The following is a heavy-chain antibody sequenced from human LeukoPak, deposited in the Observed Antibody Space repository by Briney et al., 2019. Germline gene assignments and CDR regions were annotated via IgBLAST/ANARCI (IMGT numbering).Heavy chain of an antibody. CDR2: IWYDGSEK. CDR3: ARDQDGYNLFDY. Sequence: GRSLKLSCAASGFTFGHYGMHWVRQAPGKGLEWVAIIWYDGSEKFYADSVQGRFTVSRDNSKDTLYLLMNSLRLDDTGVYYCARDQDGYNLFDYWGQETLVPVSS. CDR1: GFTFGHYG. V-gene: IGHV3-33*01. D-gene: IGHD5-24*01. J-gene: IGHJ4*02.